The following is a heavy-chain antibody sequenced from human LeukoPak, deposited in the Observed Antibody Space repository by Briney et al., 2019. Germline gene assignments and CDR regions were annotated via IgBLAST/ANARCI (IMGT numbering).Heavy chain of an antibody. CDR2: IYHSGST. D-gene: IGHD2-2*01. V-gene: IGHV4-30-2*01. J-gene: IGHJ3*02. Sequence: KSSQTLSLTCTVSGGSISSGGYYWSWIRQPPGKGLEWIGYIYHSGSTYYNPSLKSRVTISVDRSKNQFSLKLSSVTAADTAVYYCVRPIVVVPAAPLNDAFDIWGQGTMVTVSS. CDR3: VRPIVVVPAAPLNDAFDI. CDR1: GGSISSGGYY.